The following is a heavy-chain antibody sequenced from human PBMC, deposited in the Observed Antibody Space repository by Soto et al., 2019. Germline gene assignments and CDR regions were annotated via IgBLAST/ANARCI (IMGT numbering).Heavy chain of an antibody. V-gene: IGHV1-69*08. CDR3: ARDAELHQYFDY. J-gene: IGHJ4*02. Sequence: VQLVQSGAEVKKPGSSVKVSCKASGGTFSSYTISWVRQAPGQGLEWMGRIIPILGIANYAQKFQGRVTITADKSTSTAYMELSSLRSEDTAVYYCARDAELHQYFDYWGQGTLVTVSS. CDR2: IIPILGIA. D-gene: IGHD1-26*01. CDR1: GGTFSSYT.